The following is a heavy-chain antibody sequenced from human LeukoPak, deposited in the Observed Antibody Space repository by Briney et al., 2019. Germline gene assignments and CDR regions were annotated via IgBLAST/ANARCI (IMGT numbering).Heavy chain of an antibody. J-gene: IGHJ4*02. CDR3: ARDYGSGSLDY. Sequence: SETLSLTCTVSGGSISSHYWSWIRQPPGKGLEWIGYIYYSGSTYYNPSLKSRVTISVDTSKNQFSLKLSSVTAADTAVYYCARDYGSGSLDYWGQGTLVTVSS. D-gene: IGHD3-10*01. V-gene: IGHV4-59*11. CDR1: GGSISSHY. CDR2: IYYSGST.